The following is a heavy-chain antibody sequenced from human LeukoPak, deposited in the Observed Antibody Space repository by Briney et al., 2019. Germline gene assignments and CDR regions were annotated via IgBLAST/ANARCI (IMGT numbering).Heavy chain of an antibody. CDR1: GFTFSSYG. Sequence: PGRSLRLSCAASGFTFSSYGMHWVRQAPGKGLGWVAVISYNGSNKYYADSVKGRFTISRDNSKNTLYLQMNSLRAEDTAAYYCAKDSMATITIDYWGQGTLVTVSS. J-gene: IGHJ4*02. D-gene: IGHD5-24*01. CDR2: ISYNGSNK. V-gene: IGHV3-30*18. CDR3: AKDSMATITIDY.